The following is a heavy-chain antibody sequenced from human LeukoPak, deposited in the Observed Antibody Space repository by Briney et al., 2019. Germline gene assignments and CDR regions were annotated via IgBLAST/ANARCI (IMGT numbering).Heavy chain of an antibody. D-gene: IGHD6-13*01. CDR2: IYHSGST. V-gene: IGHV4-38-2*01. CDR3: ARGYIAAAGTTPGVVNYFDY. Sequence: PSETLSLTCAVSGYSISSGYYWGWIRQPPGKGLEWIGGIYHSGSTYYNPSLKSRVTISVDTSKNQFSLKLSSVTAADTAVYYCARGYIAAAGTTPGVVNYFDYWGQGTLVTVSS. J-gene: IGHJ4*02. CDR1: GYSISSGYY.